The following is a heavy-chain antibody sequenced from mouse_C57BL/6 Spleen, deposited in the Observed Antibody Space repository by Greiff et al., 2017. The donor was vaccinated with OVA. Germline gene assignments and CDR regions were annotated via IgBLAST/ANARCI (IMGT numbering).Heavy chain of an antibody. CDR2: IDPANGNT. Sequence: VQLQQSVAELVRPGASVKLSCTASGFNINNTYMHWVKQRPEQGLEWIGRIDPANGNTKYAPKFQGKATITADTSSNTAYLQLSSLTSEDTAIYYCARGGLLGGVFDYWGQGTTLTVSS. D-gene: IGHD2-3*01. CDR3: ARGGLLGGVFDY. CDR1: GFNINNTY. V-gene: IGHV14-3*01. J-gene: IGHJ2*01.